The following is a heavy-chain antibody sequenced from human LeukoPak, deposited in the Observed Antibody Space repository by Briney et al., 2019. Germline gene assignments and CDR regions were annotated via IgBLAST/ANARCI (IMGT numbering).Heavy chain of an antibody. CDR3: ARDLYYYGSGSYWYFDY. CDR2: MNPNSGNT. D-gene: IGHD3-10*01. Sequence: ASVKVSCKASGYTFTSYDINWVRQATGQGLEWMGRMNPNSGNTGYAQKFQGRVTMTRDTSISTAYMELSRLRSDDTAVYYCARDLYYYGSGSYWYFDYWGQGTLVTVSS. V-gene: IGHV1-8*01. J-gene: IGHJ4*02. CDR1: GYTFTSYD.